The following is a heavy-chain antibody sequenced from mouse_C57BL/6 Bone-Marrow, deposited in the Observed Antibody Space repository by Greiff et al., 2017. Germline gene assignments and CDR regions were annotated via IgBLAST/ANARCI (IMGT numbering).Heavy chain of an antibody. Sequence: QVQLQQPGAELVKPGASVKLSCKASGYTFTSYWMNWVKQRPGQGLEWIGMIHPNSGSTNYNEKFKSKATLTVDKSSSTAYMQLSSLTSEDSAVYYCARGYGNSAGFAYWGQGTLVTVSA. CDR2: IHPNSGST. CDR1: GYTFTSYW. J-gene: IGHJ3*01. CDR3: ARGYGNSAGFAY. V-gene: IGHV1-64*01. D-gene: IGHD2-10*02.